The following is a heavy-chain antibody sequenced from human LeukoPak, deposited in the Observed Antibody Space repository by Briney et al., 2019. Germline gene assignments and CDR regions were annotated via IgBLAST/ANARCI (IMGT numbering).Heavy chain of an antibody. CDR1: GLSFGSYW. CDR3: AIATSYDGSRYYHAY. CDR2: IGQDGTET. V-gene: IGHV3-7*01. D-gene: IGHD3-22*01. Sequence: QTGGSLRLSCAASGLSFGSYWVTWVRQAPGKGLEWVANIGQDGTETVYVGSVKGRFTISRDNARKLLFLQMNSLRADDTAVYYCAIATSYDGSRYYHAYWGQGTLVSVSS. J-gene: IGHJ4*02.